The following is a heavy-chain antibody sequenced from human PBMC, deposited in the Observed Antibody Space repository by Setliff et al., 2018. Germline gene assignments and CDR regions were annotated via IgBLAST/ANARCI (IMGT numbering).Heavy chain of an antibody. Sequence: ASVKVSCKASGYSFTSYDINWVRLAAGQGLEWMGWVSPIDDGKPGYAQKFQGRVTITWVTSISTAYMELSSLRSEDTAVYYCARGGSAAAGRKGVFEYWGQGSLVTVSS. CDR1: GYSFTSYD. CDR3: ARGGSAAAGRKGVFEY. D-gene: IGHD6-13*01. CDR2: VSPIDDGKP. V-gene: IGHV1-8*01. J-gene: IGHJ4*02.